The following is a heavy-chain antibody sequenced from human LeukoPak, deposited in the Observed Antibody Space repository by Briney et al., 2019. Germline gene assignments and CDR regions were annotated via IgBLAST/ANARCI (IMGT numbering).Heavy chain of an antibody. V-gene: IGHV4-59*08. CDR2: IYYSGST. Sequence: SETLSLTCTVSGGSISSYYWSWIRQPPGKGLEWIGYIYYSGSTNYNPSLKSRVTISVDTSKNQFSLKLSSVTAADTAVYYCARSPHYDFWSGYWFDYWGQGTLVTVSS. J-gene: IGHJ4*02. CDR3: ARSPHYDFWSGYWFDY. D-gene: IGHD3-3*01. CDR1: GGSISSYY.